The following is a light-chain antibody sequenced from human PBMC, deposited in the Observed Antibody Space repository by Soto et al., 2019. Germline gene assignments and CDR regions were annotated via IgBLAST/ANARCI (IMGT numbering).Light chain of an antibody. CDR1: QSVSSY. CDR2: DAS. V-gene: IGKV3-11*01. Sequence: EIVMTQYTATLSVSPVERATLSCRASQSVSSYLAWYQQKPGQAPRLLIYDASNRATGIPARFSGSGSGTDFTLPISSLEPEDFAVYYCQQRSNWPLTFGPGTKVDIK. CDR3: QQRSNWPLT. J-gene: IGKJ3*01.